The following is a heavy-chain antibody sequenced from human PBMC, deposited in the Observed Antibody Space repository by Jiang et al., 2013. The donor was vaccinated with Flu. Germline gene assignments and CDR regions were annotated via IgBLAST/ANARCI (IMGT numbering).Heavy chain of an antibody. CDR2: IIPIFGTA. D-gene: IGHD4-23*01. V-gene: IGHV1-69*01. CDR3: ARDPGKISTHYGGNSLDYYGMDV. Sequence: GAEVKKPGSSVKVSCKASGGTFSSYAISWVRQAPGQGLEWMGGIIPIFGTANYAQKFQGRVTITADESTSTAYMELSSLRSEDTAVYYCARDPGKISTHYGGNSLDYYGMDVWGQGTTVTVSS. J-gene: IGHJ6*02. CDR1: GGTFSSYA.